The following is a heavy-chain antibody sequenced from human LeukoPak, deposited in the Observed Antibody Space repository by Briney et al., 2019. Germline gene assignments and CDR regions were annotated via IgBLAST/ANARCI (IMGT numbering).Heavy chain of an antibody. D-gene: IGHD2-2*01. Sequence: ASVKVSCKASGYTFTSYGISWVRQAPGQGLEWMGWISAYNGNTNYAQKLQGRVTMTTDTSTSTAYMELRSLRSDDTAVYYCARDNSQPGPIVVVPAAVDYWGQGTLVTVSS. CDR3: ARDNSQPGPIVVVPAAVDY. CDR1: GYTFTSYG. V-gene: IGHV1-18*01. J-gene: IGHJ4*02. CDR2: ISAYNGNT.